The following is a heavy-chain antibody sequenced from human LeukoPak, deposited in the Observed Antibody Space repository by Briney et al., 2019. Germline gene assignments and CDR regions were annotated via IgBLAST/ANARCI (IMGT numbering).Heavy chain of an antibody. CDR3: AKHWSHCSTTSCFFNYYYYYMDV. D-gene: IGHD2-2*01. J-gene: IGHJ6*03. Sequence: GGSLRLSCVASGFTFSNYYMNWVRQAPGKGLVWVANVRQDGKYKPYLDAVKGRFTISRDNAKKSLYLQMNSLRAEDTAVYYCAKHWSHCSTTSCFFNYYYYYMDVWGKGTTVTVSS. V-gene: IGHV3-7*03. CDR2: VRQDGKYK. CDR1: GFTFSNYY.